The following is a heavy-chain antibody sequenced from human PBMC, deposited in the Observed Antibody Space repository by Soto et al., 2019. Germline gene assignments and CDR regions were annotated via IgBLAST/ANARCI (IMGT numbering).Heavy chain of an antibody. J-gene: IGHJ4*02. Sequence: EVQLLESGGGLVQPGGSLRLSCAASGFTFSSYAMSWVRQAPGKGLEWVSTISASGGSTYYADSVKGRFTISRDNSKKTLYVQMNSLRAEDTAVYYCAKDWNWGSPFDYWGQGTLVTVSS. V-gene: IGHV3-23*01. CDR1: GFTFSSYA. CDR3: AKDWNWGSPFDY. D-gene: IGHD3-16*01. CDR2: ISASGGST.